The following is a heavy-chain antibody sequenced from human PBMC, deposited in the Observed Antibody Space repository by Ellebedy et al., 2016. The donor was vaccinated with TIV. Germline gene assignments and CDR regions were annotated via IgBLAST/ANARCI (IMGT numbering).Heavy chain of an antibody. V-gene: IGHV1-69*13. Sequence: SVKVSXKASGGTFSNFAISWVRQAPGQGLEWMGGIIPIFGTTNSAQNFQGRVTITADESASTAYMELSSLRSEDTAVYYCATSEIVIVPAASQYYYYAMDVWGQGTTVTVSS. D-gene: IGHD2-2*01. CDR2: IIPIFGTT. CDR3: ATSEIVIVPAASQYYYYAMDV. J-gene: IGHJ6*02. CDR1: GGTFSNFA.